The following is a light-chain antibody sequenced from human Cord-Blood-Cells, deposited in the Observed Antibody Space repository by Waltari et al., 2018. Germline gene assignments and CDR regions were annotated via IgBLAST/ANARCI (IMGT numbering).Light chain of an antibody. V-gene: IGLV3-25*03. CDR1: AVPKQY. CDR2: KDS. CDR3: QSADSSGTYWV. Sequence: SYELPQPPSVSVSPGQPARITCSGEAVPKQYAYWYQQKPGQAPVLVRYKDSERPSGIPERFSGSSSGTTVTLTISGVQAEDEADYYCQSADSSGTYWVFGGGTKLTVL. J-gene: IGLJ3*02.